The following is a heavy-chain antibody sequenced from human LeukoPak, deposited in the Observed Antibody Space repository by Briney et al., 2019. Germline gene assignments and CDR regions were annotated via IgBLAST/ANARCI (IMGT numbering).Heavy chain of an antibody. CDR2: ISGSGDNT. CDR1: GFTFSSYA. D-gene: IGHD1-26*01. Sequence: GGSLRLSCAASGFTFSSYAMTWVRQAPGKGLEWVSGISGSGDNTYYAASVKGRFTISRDNAKNTLYLQMNSLRAEDTAVYYCARDLWSGSPRSYYYYMDVWGKGTTVTISS. CDR3: ARDLWSGSPRSYYYYMDV. V-gene: IGHV3-23*01. J-gene: IGHJ6*03.